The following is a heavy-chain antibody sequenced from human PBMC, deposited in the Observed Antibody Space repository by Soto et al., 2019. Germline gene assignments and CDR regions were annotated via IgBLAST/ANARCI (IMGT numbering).Heavy chain of an antibody. Sequence: SETLSLTCAVSGGSISSGGYSWSWIRQPPGKGLEWIGYIYHSGSTYYNPSLKSRVTISVDRSKNQFSLKLSSVTAADTAVYYCARDHITGARRGYYYGMDVWGQGTTVT. V-gene: IGHV4-30-2*01. D-gene: IGHD1-20*01. J-gene: IGHJ6*02. CDR2: IYHSGST. CDR3: ARDHITGARRGYYYGMDV. CDR1: GGSISSGGYS.